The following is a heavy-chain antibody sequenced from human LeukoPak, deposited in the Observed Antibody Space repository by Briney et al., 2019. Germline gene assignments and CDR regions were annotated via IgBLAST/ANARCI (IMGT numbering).Heavy chain of an antibody. CDR1: GGSISSGGYY. V-gene: IGHV4-31*03. Sequence: PSETLSLTCTVSGGSISSGGYYWSWIPQHPGKGLEWIGYIYYSGSTYYNPSLKSRVTISVDTSKNQFSLKLSSVTAADTAVYYCARGWYSSSPHFDYWGQGTLVTVSS. J-gene: IGHJ4*02. CDR2: IYYSGST. CDR3: ARGWYSSSPHFDY. D-gene: IGHD6-6*01.